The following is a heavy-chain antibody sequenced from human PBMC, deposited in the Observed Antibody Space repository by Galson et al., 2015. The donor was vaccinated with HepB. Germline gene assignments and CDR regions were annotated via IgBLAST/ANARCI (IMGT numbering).Heavy chain of an antibody. D-gene: IGHD3-22*01. J-gene: IGHJ4*02. CDR1: GYSFTSYW. V-gene: IGHV5-51*01. CDR3: ARHLMGYYDSSGFSRGGYYFDY. CDR2: IYPGDSET. Sequence: QSGAEVKKPGESLKISCEGSGYSFTSYWIGRVRQMPGKGLEWMGIIYPGDSETRYNPSFQGQVTISADKSISIAYLQWSSLKASDTAMYYCARHLMGYYDSSGFSRGGYYFDYWGQGTLVTVSS.